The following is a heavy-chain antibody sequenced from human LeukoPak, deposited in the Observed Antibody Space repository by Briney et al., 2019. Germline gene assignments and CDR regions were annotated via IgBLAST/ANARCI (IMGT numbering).Heavy chain of an antibody. D-gene: IGHD3-10*01. Sequence: GGSLRLSCAASGFTFSSYAMHWARQAPGKGLEWVAFIRYDGSNKYYADSVKGRFTISRDNSKNTLYLQMNSLRAEDTAVYYCAKDAPPRRITMVRGVRYMDVWGQGTLVTVSS. J-gene: IGHJ4*02. V-gene: IGHV3-30*02. CDR2: IRYDGSNK. CDR3: AKDAPPRRITMVRGVRYMDV. CDR1: GFTFSSYA.